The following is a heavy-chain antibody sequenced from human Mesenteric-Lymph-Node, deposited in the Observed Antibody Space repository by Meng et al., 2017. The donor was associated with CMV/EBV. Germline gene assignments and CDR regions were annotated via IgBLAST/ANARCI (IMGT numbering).Heavy chain of an antibody. V-gene: IGHV1-2*06. CDR1: GYTFSDHF. CDR3: ARIDDGSGYYVGGG. J-gene: IGHJ4*02. CDR2: INTDSGGT. Sequence: ASVKVSCKASGYTFSDHFIHWVRRAPGQGLEWMGRINTDSGGTDYAQKFQGRVTMTRDTSTSTAYMELTRLRFGDTAVYYCARIDDGSGYYVGGGWGQGTLVTVSS. D-gene: IGHD3-3*01.